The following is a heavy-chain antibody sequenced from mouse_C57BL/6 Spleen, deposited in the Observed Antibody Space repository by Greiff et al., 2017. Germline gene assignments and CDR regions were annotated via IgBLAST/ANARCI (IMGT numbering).Heavy chain of an antibody. V-gene: IGHV5-4*03. J-gene: IGHJ2*01. CDR1: GFTFSSYA. CDR2: ISNGGSYI. CDR3: ARTDY. Sequence: EVKLVESGGGLVKPGGSLKLSCAASGFTFSSYAMSWVRQTPEKRLEWVATISNGGSYIYYPDNVKGRFTISRDNAKNNLYLQMSHLKSEDTAMXYCARTDYWGQGTTLTVSS.